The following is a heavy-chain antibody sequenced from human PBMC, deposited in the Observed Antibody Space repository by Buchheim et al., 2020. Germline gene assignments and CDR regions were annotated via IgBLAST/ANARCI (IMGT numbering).Heavy chain of an antibody. D-gene: IGHD6-13*01. CDR1: GYTFTGYY. CDR2: INPNSGGT. Sequence: QVQLVQSGAEVKKPGASVKVSCKASGYTFTGYYMHWVRQAPGQGLECMGWINPNSGGTNYAQKFQGRVTMTRDTSISTAYMELGRLRSDDTAVYYCARYQPGIAAAGGPNINYYYGMDVWGQGTT. J-gene: IGHJ6*02. V-gene: IGHV1-2*02. CDR3: ARYQPGIAAAGGPNINYYYGMDV.